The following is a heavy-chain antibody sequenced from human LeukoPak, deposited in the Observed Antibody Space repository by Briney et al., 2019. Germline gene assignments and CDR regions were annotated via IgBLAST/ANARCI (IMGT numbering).Heavy chain of an antibody. V-gene: IGHV1-18*01. CDR3: ARGAPNYDFWSGYDTPHYYYYMDV. D-gene: IGHD3-3*01. Sequence: ASVEVSCKASGYTFTSYGISWVRQAPGQGLEWMGWISAYNGNTNYAQKLQGRVTMTTDTSTSTAYMELRSLRSDDTAVYYCARGAPNYDFWSGYDTPHYYYYMDVWGKGTTVTVSS. CDR1: GYTFTSYG. CDR2: ISAYNGNT. J-gene: IGHJ6*03.